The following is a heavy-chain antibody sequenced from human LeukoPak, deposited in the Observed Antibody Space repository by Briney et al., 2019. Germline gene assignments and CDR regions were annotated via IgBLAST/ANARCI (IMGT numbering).Heavy chain of an antibody. CDR1: GGSISSSSYY. D-gene: IGHD3-3*01. V-gene: IGHV4-39*01. Sequence: SETLSLTCTVSGGSISSSSYYRGWIRQPPGKGLEWIGSIYYSGSTYYNPSLKSRVTISVDTSKNQFSLKLSSVTAADTAVYYCARQGITIFGVVRGPDWFDPWGQGTLVTVSS. CDR2: IYYSGST. CDR3: ARQGITIFGVVRGPDWFDP. J-gene: IGHJ5*02.